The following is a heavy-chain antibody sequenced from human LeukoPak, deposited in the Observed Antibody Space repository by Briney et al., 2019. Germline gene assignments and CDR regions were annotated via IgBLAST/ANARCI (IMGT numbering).Heavy chain of an antibody. CDR2: INPDGNEK. CDR3: AKEEWYSFDN. J-gene: IGHJ4*02. D-gene: IGHD1-1*01. V-gene: IGHV3-7*01. CDR1: GFTFTIHW. Sequence: PGGSLRLSCEVSGFTFTIHWMSWVRQAPGKGLEWVAKINPDGNEKSYVDSVKGRFTISRDNAKNSLHLQMNNLRAEDTAMYYCAKEEWYSFDNWGQGYLVTVSS.